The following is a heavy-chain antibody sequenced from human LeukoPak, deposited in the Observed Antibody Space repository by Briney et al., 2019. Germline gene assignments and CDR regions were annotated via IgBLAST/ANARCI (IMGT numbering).Heavy chain of an antibody. D-gene: IGHD3-16*02. CDR3: TSSSADF. J-gene: IGHJ4*02. V-gene: IGHV3-30*02. Sequence: PGGSLRLSCAASGFTFSSYGMHWVRQAPGKGLEWLAYIRSDGTYQHYADSVKGRFTISRDNVKKTLYLQMNSLRAEDTAVYYCTSSSADFWGQGTLVTVSS. CDR1: GFTFSSYG. CDR2: IRSDGTYQ.